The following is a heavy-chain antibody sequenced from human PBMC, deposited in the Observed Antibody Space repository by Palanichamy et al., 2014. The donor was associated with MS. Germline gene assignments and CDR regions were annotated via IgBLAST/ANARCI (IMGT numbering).Heavy chain of an antibody. CDR3: AETLIVATIN. J-gene: IGHJ4*02. CDR2: ISGSGINT. Sequence: EVQLVESGGGLVQPGGALRLSCAASGITFSNSVMNWVRQAPGKGLEWVSAISGSGINTCYADSVRGRFTISRDNSKNTLYLQMNNLRVEDTAVYYCAETLIVATINWGQGTLVTVSS. D-gene: IGHD5-12*01. V-gene: IGHV3-23*04. CDR1: GITFSNSV.